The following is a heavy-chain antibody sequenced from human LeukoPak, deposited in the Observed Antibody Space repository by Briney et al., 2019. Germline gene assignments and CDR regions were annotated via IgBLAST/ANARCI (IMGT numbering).Heavy chain of an antibody. CDR1: GFTFSSYS. D-gene: IGHD3-22*01. Sequence: GGSLRLSCAASGFTFSSYSMNGVRQAPGKGLEWFSSISSSRSYIYYADSVKGRFTISRDNAKNSLYLQMNSLRAEDTAVYYCARDDGNYYDSSGFDYWGQGTLVTVSS. J-gene: IGHJ4*02. V-gene: IGHV3-21*01. CDR2: ISSSRSYI. CDR3: ARDDGNYYDSSGFDY.